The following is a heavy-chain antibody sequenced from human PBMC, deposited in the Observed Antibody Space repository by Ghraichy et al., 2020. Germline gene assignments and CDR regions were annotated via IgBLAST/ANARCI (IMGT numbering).Heavy chain of an antibody. CDR2: INHSGST. Sequence: SETPSLTCAVYGGSFSGYYWSWIRQPPGKGLEWIGEINHSGSTNYNPSLKSRVTISVDTSKNQFSLKLSSVTAADTAVYYCARGGIGGVDYWGQGTLVTVSS. D-gene: IGHD2-15*01. V-gene: IGHV4-34*01. CDR3: ARGGIGGVDY. J-gene: IGHJ4*02. CDR1: GGSFSGYY.